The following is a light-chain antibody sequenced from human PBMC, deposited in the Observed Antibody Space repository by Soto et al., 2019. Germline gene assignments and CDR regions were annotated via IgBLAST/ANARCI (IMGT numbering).Light chain of an antibody. CDR1: QTISSW. Sequence: DIQMTQSPSSLSASVGDRVTITCHASQTISSWLAWYQQKPGKAPKLLIYKASTLKSGVPSRFSGSGSGTEFTLTISSLQPDDFATYYCQHYNSYSEAFGQGTKVDIK. CDR2: KAS. J-gene: IGKJ1*01. CDR3: QHYNSYSEA. V-gene: IGKV1-5*03.